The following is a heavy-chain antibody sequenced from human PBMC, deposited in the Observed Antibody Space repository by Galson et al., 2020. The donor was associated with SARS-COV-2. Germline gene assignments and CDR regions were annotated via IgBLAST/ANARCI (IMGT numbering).Heavy chain of an antibody. CDR3: ARERDYVGWYYFDY. Sequence: GGSLRLSCAASGFTFSSYGMHWVRQAPGKGLEWVAVIWYDGSNKYYADSVKGRFTISRDNSKNTLYLQMNSLRAEDTAVYYCARERDYVGWYYFDYWGQGTLVTVSS. CDR1: GFTFSSYG. V-gene: IGHV3-33*01. CDR2: IWYDGSNK. D-gene: IGHD4-17*01. J-gene: IGHJ4*02.